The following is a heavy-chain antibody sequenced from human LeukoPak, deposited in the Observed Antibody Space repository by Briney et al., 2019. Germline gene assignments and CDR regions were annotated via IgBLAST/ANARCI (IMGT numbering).Heavy chain of an antibody. J-gene: IGHJ5*02. CDR3: AKDLEVRGVIITNANLFDR. CDR1: GFPFCCYA. CDR2: ISRSGGNT. V-gene: IGHV3-23*01. Sequence: GSPRPSFGAPGFPFCCYAMSGGRPAPGKGLGWGSAISRSGGNTYHSDSVKGRFTISRDNSKNTLYLPMNSLRAQDRAVYYCAKDLEVRGVIITNANLFDRGGQGTLVTV. D-gene: IGHD3-10*01.